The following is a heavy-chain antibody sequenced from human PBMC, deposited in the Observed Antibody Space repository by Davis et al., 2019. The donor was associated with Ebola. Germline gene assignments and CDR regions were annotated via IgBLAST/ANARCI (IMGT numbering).Heavy chain of an antibody. J-gene: IGHJ4*02. CDR2: IRSKANSYAT. CDR1: GFTFSGSA. D-gene: IGHD4-17*01. V-gene: IGHV3-73*01. Sequence: GESLKISCAASGFTFSGSAMHWVRQASGKGLEWVGRIRSKANSYATAYAASVKGRFTISRDNGRSSLHLQMNSLRDEDTAVYYCARDLYGDYVLDFWGQGALVTVSS. CDR3: ARDLYGDYVLDF.